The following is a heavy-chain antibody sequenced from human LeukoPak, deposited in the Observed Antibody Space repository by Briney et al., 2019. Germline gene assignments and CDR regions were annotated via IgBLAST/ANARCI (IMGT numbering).Heavy chain of an antibody. Sequence: GGSLRLSCAASGFTFSNAWMSWVRQAPGKGLEWVGRIKSKTDGGTTDYAAPVKGRFTISRDDSKNTLYLQMNSLKTEDTAVYYCTTGSDYGSGSYYNYYYYGMDVWGQGTTVTVSS. CDR1: GFTFSNAW. CDR2: IKSKTDGGTT. D-gene: IGHD3-10*01. J-gene: IGHJ6*02. V-gene: IGHV3-15*01. CDR3: TTGSDYGSGSYYNYYYYGMDV.